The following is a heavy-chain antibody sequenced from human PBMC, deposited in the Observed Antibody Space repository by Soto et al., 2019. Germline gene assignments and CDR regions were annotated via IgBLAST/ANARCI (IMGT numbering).Heavy chain of an antibody. CDR3: ARGRMATTSFEY. CDR2: ISYDGSNK. Sequence: QVQLVESGGGVVQPGRSLRLSCAASGFTFSSYAMHWVRQAPGKGLEWVAVISYDGSNKYYADSVKGRFTISRDNSKNTLYQQMNTLRAEDKAVYYCARGRMATTSFEYWAQGTLVTVS. V-gene: IGHV3-30-3*01. D-gene: IGHD1-1*01. J-gene: IGHJ4*02. CDR1: GFTFSSYA.